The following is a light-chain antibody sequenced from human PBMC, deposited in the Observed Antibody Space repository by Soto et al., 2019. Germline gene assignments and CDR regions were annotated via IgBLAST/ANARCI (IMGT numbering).Light chain of an antibody. J-gene: IGKJ1*01. CDR2: EAS. CDR1: QPIIRY. CDR3: HQRYCSSWT. V-gene: IGKV1-39*01. Sequence: QMTEAPSARCATIGDRVTITCRASQPIIRYLNWYQQKPGKAPKLLIYEASTLQSGVPSRFSGSGSGIDFPLTISSLRPQALATYSSHQRYCSSWTSGPGTKVDIK.